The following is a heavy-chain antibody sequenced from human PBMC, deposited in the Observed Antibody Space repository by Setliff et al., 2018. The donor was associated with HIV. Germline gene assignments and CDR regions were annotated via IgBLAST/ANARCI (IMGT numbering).Heavy chain of an antibody. Sequence: SETLSLTCAVYGGSLSGYHWRWIHQSPEKGLEWIGEITHSGSTNYNQSLKSRVTMSVDTSKDQFSLKLSSVTAADTALYYCARGGFYDRSGYNPFDYWGQGTPVTVSS. CDR1: GGSLSGYH. D-gene: IGHD3-22*01. V-gene: IGHV4-34*01. CDR3: ARGGFYDRSGYNPFDY. CDR2: ITHSGST. J-gene: IGHJ4*02.